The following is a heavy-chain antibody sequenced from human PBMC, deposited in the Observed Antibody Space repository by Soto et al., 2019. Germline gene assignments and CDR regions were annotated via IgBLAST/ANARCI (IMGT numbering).Heavy chain of an antibody. J-gene: IGHJ4*02. CDR3: RSGRSGQIVVFY. V-gene: IGHV1-2*02. CDR1: GYTFTGHY. D-gene: IGHD5-12*01. Sequence: ASVEVSCKASGYTFTGHYIHWVRQAPEQGPEWMGEIGPESGATRYAQKFQGRVTMTRDMSITTVSMELTNLTPDHTAVYYCRSGRSGQIVVFYWGQGTPVTVPA. CDR2: IGPESGAT.